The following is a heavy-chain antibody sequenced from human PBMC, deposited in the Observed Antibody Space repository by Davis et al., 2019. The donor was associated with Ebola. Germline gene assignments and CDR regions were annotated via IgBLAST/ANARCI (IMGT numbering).Heavy chain of an antibody. J-gene: IGHJ6*03. D-gene: IGHD6-19*01. CDR2: FYYSGSI. CDR1: GGSISSSSYY. Sequence: SETLSLTCTVSGGSISSSSYYWGWIRQPPGKGLEWIGTFYYSGSIYYNPSLKSRVTISVDTSKNQFSLKLSSVTAADTAVYYCARNPALRGWGSYYYYYMDVWGKGTTVTVSS. CDR3: ARNPALRGWGSYYYYYMDV. V-gene: IGHV4-39*07.